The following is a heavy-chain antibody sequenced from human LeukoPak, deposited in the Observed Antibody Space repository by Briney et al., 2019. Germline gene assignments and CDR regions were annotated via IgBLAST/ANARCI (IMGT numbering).Heavy chain of an antibody. Sequence: GSLRLSCSASGFTFSTYAMHWIRQPPGKGLEWIGYIYYSGSTNYNPSLKSRVTISVDTSKNQFSLKLSSVTAADTAVYYCARRHGGGPFDYWGQGTLVTVSS. J-gene: IGHJ4*02. CDR2: IYYSGST. CDR3: ARRHGGGPFDY. D-gene: IGHD4-23*01. CDR1: GFTFSTYA. V-gene: IGHV4-59*01.